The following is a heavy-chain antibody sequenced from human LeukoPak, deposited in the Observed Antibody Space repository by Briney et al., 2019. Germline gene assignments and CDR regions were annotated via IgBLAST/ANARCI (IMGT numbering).Heavy chain of an antibody. V-gene: IGHV1-69*13. CDR3: ARSPVATIQTAYYYGMDV. D-gene: IGHD5-12*01. J-gene: IGHJ6*02. CDR2: IIPIFGTA. CDR1: GGTFSSYA. Sequence: SVKVSCKASGGTFSSYAISWVRQAPGQGLEWMGGIIPIFGTANYAQKFQGRVTITADESTSTAYMELSSLRSEDTAVYYRARSPVATIQTAYYYGMDVWGQGTTVTVSS.